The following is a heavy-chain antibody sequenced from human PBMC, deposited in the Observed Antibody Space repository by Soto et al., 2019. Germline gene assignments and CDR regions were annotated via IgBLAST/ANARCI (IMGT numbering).Heavy chain of an antibody. J-gene: IGHJ4*02. CDR3: ARGSPNHYDILTGYTHTSRYYFDS. CDR2: ISAYNGNT. V-gene: IGHV1-18*01. CDR1: GYTFTSYG. D-gene: IGHD3-9*01. Sequence: GASVKVSCKASGYTFTSYGISWVRQAPGQGLEWMGWISAYNGNTNYAQRIQGRVTKTTDTYTSKDYLQMRSMTPDDTAVYYCARGSPNHYDILTGYTHTSRYYFDSWGQGTLVTVSS.